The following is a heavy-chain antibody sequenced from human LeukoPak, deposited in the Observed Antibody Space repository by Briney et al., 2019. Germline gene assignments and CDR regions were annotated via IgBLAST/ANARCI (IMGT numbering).Heavy chain of an antibody. D-gene: IGHD2-2*01. CDR2: IYHSGST. CDR1: GYSISSGYY. V-gene: IGHV4-38-2*02. CDR3: ARHVIVVPAAMLYYYYYYMDV. Sequence: SETLSLTCTVSGYSISSGYYWGWLRQPPGKGLEWIGSIYHSGSTYYNPSLKSRVTISVDTSKNQFSLKLSSVTAADTAVYYCARHVIVVPAAMLYYYYYYMDVWGKGTTVTISS. J-gene: IGHJ6*03.